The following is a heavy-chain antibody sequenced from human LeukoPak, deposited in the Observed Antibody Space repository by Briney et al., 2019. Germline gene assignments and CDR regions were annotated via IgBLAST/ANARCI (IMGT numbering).Heavy chain of an antibody. D-gene: IGHD3-10*01. V-gene: IGHV3-23*01. J-gene: IGHJ3*01. CDR1: GFTFSSYA. CDR2: IRSGGST. CDR3: ARKGSGRTAYNDGLDV. Sequence: GGSLRLSCAASGFTFSSYAMSWVRQAPGKGLEWVSVIRSGGSTVYADSVKGRFTISRDNSKNTLYLQLNSLRAEDTAVYYCARKGSGRTAYNDGLDVWGQGTMVTVSS.